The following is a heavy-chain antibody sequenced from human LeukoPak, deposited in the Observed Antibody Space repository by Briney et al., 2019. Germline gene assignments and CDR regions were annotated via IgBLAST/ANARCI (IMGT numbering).Heavy chain of an antibody. J-gene: IGHJ6*03. Sequence: NSSQTVSLTCTVSGGSISSGSYYWSWIRQPAGKGLEWIGRIYTSGSTNYNPSLKSRVTISVDTSKNQFSLKLSSLTAADTAVYYCARDSSGYYFLYGPSYYYYMDVWGKGTTVTVSS. CDR3: ARDSSGYYFLYGPSYYYYMDV. D-gene: IGHD3-22*01. CDR1: GGSISSGSYY. CDR2: IYTSGST. V-gene: IGHV4-61*02.